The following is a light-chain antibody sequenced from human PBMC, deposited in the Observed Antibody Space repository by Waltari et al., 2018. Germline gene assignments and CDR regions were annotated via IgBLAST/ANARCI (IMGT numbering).Light chain of an antibody. CDR3: QHYVRLPAT. J-gene: IGKJ1*01. Sequence: ILLTQSPGTLSLSPGERATLSCRASQSVTRALARYQQKPGQAPRLLIYGASNRATGIPDRFSGSGSGTDFSLTISRLEPEDFAVYYCQHYVRLPATFGQGTKVEIK. CDR1: QSVTRAL. CDR2: GAS. V-gene: IGKV3-20*01.